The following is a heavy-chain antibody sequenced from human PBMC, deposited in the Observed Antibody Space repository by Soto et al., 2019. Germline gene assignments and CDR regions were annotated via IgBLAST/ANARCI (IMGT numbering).Heavy chain of an antibody. Sequence: PSETLSLTCAVYGGSFSGYYWSWIRQPPGKGLEWIGEINHSGSTNYNPSLKSRVTISVDTSKNQFSLKLSSVTAADTAVYYCARNRLYDFWSDYWGQGTLVTV. V-gene: IGHV4-34*01. CDR1: GGSFSGYY. D-gene: IGHD3-3*01. J-gene: IGHJ4*02. CDR3: ARNRLYDFWSDY. CDR2: INHSGST.